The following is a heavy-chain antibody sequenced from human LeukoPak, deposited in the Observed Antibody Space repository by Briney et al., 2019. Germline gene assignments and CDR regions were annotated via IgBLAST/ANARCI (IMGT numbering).Heavy chain of an antibody. CDR1: AFIFSSYG. J-gene: IGHJ3*02. Sequence: PGGSLRLSCAASAFIFSSYGMHWVRQAPGKGLEWVAVIWYDGSNKYYADSVKGRFTISRDNSKNTVYLQMNSLRAEDTAVYYCARGLRNTDTFDIWGQGTMVTVSS. V-gene: IGHV3-33*01. CDR3: ARGLRNTDTFDI. CDR2: IWYDGSNK.